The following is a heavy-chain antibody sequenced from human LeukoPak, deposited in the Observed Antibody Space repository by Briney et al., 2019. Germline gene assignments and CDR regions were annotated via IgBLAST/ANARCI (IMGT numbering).Heavy chain of an antibody. CDR1: GFTFASYA. D-gene: IGHD2-2*01. CDR3: VACSSASCYGDRFAP. V-gene: IGHV3-23*01. J-gene: IGHJ5*02. Sequence: GGSLRLSCAASGFTFASYAMTWVRQAPGKGLEWVSSISATDGSTYYADSVRGRFTISRDNSKNTLFLQMNSLRAEDTALYYCVACSSASCYGDRFAPWGQGTLVTVSP. CDR2: ISATDGST.